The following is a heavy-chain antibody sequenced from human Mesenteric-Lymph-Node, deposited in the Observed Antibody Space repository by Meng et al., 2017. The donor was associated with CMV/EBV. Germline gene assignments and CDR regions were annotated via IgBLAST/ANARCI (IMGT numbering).Heavy chain of an antibody. CDR3: ARDLIAAAGPLDY. V-gene: IGHV1-69*01. J-gene: IGHJ4*02. CDR2: IIPIFGTA. CDR1: GGTFSSYA. D-gene: IGHD6-13*01. Sequence: KASGGTFSSYAISWVRQAPGQGLEWMGGIIPIFGTANYAQKFQGRVTITADESTSTAYMELSSLRSEDTAVYYCARDLIAAAGPLDYWGQGTLVTVSS.